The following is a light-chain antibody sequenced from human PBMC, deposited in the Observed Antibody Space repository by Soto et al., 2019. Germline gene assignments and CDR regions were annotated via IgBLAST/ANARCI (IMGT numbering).Light chain of an antibody. CDR3: QQYNSSPWT. CDR1: QSISSY. Sequence: DIPMTQSPSTLSASVGDRVTITCRASQSISSYLAWYQQRPGKAPNLLIYKASSLKTGVPSRFSGSGSGTEFTLTISTLQPDDFATYYCQQYNSSPWTFGQGAKVEIK. V-gene: IGKV1-5*03. J-gene: IGKJ1*01. CDR2: KAS.